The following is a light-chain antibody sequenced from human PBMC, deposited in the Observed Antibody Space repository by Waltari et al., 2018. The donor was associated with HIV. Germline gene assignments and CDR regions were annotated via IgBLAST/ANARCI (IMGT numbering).Light chain of an antibody. J-gene: IGKJ1*01. Sequence: DIQMTQSPSSLSASVGDRVTITCRASQGISHSLAWYQQRPGEAPNLLLYAASRLQSGVPSRFSGSGSGTVYTLTITGLQPEDSATYYCQQYNNIPRTFGQGTKVEIK. CDR3: QQYNNIPRT. V-gene: IGKV1-NL1*01. CDR1: QGISHS. CDR2: AAS.